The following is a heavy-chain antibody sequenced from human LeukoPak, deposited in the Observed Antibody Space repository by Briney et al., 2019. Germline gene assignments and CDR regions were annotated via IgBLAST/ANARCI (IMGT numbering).Heavy chain of an antibody. D-gene: IGHD3-10*01. CDR3: AKGLYGSGSYYNAPFDY. CDR2: ISGSGGST. V-gene: IGHV3-23*01. J-gene: IGHJ4*02. Sequence: GGSLRLSCAASGFTFSSYAMSWVRQAPGKGLEWVSAISGSGGSTYYADSEKGRFTISRDNSKNTLYSQMNSLRAEDTAVYYCAKGLYGSGSYYNAPFDYWGQGTLVTVSS. CDR1: GFTFSSYA.